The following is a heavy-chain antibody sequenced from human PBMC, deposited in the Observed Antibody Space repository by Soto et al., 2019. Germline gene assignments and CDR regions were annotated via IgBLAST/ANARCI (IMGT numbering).Heavy chain of an antibody. V-gene: IGHV5-51*01. CDR3: AVGYTNSSSGSGWYYYYYGMDV. Sequence: PGESLKISCKGSGYSFTSYWIGWVRQMPGKGLEWMGIIYPGDSDTRYSPSFQGQVTISADKSISTAYLQWSSLKASDTAMYYCAVGYTNSSSGSGWYYYYYGMDVWGQGTTVTVSS. J-gene: IGHJ6*02. CDR2: IYPGDSDT. CDR1: GYSFTSYW. D-gene: IGHD6-19*01.